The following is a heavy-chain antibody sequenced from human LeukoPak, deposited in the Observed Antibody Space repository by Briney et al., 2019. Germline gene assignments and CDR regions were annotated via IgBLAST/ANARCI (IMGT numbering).Heavy chain of an antibody. J-gene: IGHJ2*01. CDR1: GGSISSGGYY. V-gene: IGHV4-30-2*02. CDR2: IYHSGST. CDR3: AAAAGRLWYFHL. Sequence: SQTLSLTCTVSGGSISSGGYYWSWIRQPPGKGLEWIGYIYHSGSTYYNPSLKSRVTISVDTSKNQFSLTLNSVTAADTAVYYCAAAAGRLWYFHLWGRGTLVTVSS. D-gene: IGHD6-13*01.